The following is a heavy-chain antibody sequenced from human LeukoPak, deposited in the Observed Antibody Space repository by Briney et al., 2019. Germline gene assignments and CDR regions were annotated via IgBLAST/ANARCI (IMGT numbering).Heavy chain of an antibody. CDR2: INHSGST. D-gene: IGHD3-22*01. V-gene: IGHV4-34*01. J-gene: IGHJ4*02. CDR1: GGSFSGYY. Sequence: SETLSLTCAVYGGSFSGYYWSWIRQPPGKGLEWIGEINHSGSTNYNPPLKSRVTISVDTSKNQFSLKLSSVTAADTAVYYCARSGGYYYDSSGYYYTIYYFDYWGQGTLVTVSS. CDR3: ARSGGYYYDSSGYYYTIYYFDY.